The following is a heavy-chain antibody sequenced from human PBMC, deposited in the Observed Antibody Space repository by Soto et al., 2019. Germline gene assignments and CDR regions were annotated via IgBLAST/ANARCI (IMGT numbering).Heavy chain of an antibody. CDR3: ARVSQEYYYYYMDV. Sequence: ASVKVSCTASGYTFTSYAMHWVRQAPGQRLEWMGWINAGNGNTKYSQKFQGRVTITRDTSASTAYMELSSLRSEDTAVYYCARVSQEYYYYYMDVWGKGTTVTVSS. CDR2: INAGNGNT. CDR1: GYTFTSYA. V-gene: IGHV1-3*01. J-gene: IGHJ6*03.